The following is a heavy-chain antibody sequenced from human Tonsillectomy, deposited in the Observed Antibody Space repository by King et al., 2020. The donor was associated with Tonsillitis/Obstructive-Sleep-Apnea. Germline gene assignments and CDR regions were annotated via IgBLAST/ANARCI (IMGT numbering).Heavy chain of an antibody. CDR1: GGSISSSSYY. V-gene: IGHV4-39*01. Sequence: LQLQESGPGLVKPSETLSLTCTVSGGSISSSSYYWGWIRQPPGKGLEWIGSIYYSGSTYYNPSLKSRVTISVDTSKNQFSLKLSSVTAADTAVYYWASLYCSSTSCYGEWSGYYYYMDVWGKGTTVTVSS. CDR3: ASLYCSSTSCYGEWSGYYYYMDV. J-gene: IGHJ6*03. D-gene: IGHD2-2*01. CDR2: IYYSGST.